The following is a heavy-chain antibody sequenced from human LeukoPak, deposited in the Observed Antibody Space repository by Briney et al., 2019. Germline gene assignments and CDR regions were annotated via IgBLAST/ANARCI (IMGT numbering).Heavy chain of an antibody. CDR2: INWNGGST. D-gene: IGHD3-10*01. J-gene: IGHJ4*02. V-gene: IGHV3-20*04. CDR3: ARGPFRGGIQGESDY. CDR1: GFIFDDYG. Sequence: GGSLRLSCAGSGFIFDDYGMSWVRQAPGEGLKWVSGINWNGGSTGYADSVKGRFTISRDNAKNSLYLQMNSLRAEDTALYYCARGPFRGGIQGESDYWGQGTLVTVSS.